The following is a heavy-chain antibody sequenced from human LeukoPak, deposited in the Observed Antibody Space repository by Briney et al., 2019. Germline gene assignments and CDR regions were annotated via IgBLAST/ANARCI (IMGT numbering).Heavy chain of an antibody. V-gene: IGHV5-10-1*01. CDR1: GYSFTSYW. CDR3: AIKYYYYYGMDV. J-gene: IGHJ6*02. CDR2: IDPSDSYT. Sequence: GESLKISCKGSGYSFTSYWISWVRQMPGKGLEWIGRIDPSDSYTNYSPSFQGHVTISADKSISTAYLQWSSLKASDTAMYYCAIKYYYYYGMDVWGQGTTVTVSS.